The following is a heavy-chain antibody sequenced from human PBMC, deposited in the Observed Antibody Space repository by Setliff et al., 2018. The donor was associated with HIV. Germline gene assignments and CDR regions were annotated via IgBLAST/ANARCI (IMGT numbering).Heavy chain of an antibody. CDR3: SGELFPYYNDSSPYYPPGY. Sequence: SLRLSCAAPGFTFGSYWMSWVRQAPGKGLEWVAVISYDGSNKYYADSVKGRFTISRDNSKNSLFLQTNSLRAEDKAVYYCSGELFPYYNDSSPYYPPGYWGQGTLVTVSS. V-gene: IGHV3-30*07. CDR2: ISYDGSNK. CDR1: GFTFGSYW. D-gene: IGHD3-22*01. J-gene: IGHJ4*02.